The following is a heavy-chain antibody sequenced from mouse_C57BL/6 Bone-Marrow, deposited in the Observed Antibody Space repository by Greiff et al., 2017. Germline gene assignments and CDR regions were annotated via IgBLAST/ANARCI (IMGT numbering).Heavy chain of an antibody. V-gene: IGHV1-55*01. J-gene: IGHJ3*01. Sequence: QVQLQQPGAELVKPGASVTMSCKASGYTFTGYWITWVKQRPGQGLEWIGDIYPGSGRTNYNEKFKSKATLTVDTSSSTAYMQLSSLTSEDSAVYYCASYYPYWFAYWGQGTLVTVSA. CDR3: ASYYPYWFAY. D-gene: IGHD1-1*01. CDR1: GYTFTGYW. CDR2: IYPGSGRT.